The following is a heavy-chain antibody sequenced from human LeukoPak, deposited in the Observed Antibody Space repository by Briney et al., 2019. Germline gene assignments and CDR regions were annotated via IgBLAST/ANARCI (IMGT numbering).Heavy chain of an antibody. Sequence: SETLSLTCTVSGDSISTSNSYWGWIRQPPGKGLEWIGSIYYSGNTYYNASLKSRVTISVDTCKNQFSLKLSSVTAADTAVYHCARSISHYYGSGSYQYYFYYMDVWGKGTTVTISS. CDR3: ARSISHYYGSGSYQYYFYYMDV. CDR1: GDSISTSNSY. CDR2: IYYSGNT. D-gene: IGHD3-10*01. J-gene: IGHJ6*03. V-gene: IGHV4-39*07.